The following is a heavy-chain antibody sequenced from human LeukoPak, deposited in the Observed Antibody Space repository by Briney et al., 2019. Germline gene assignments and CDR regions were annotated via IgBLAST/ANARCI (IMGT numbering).Heavy chain of an antibody. CDR1: GFTFSSYA. J-gene: IGHJ4*02. Sequence: PGGSLRLSCAASGFTFSSYAMSWVRQAPGKGLEWVSFISGSGDSTYYADSVKGRFTISRDNSKSTLHLQMSSLRVEDTALYYCAKGGSSWSYYFDYWGQGTLVTVSS. CDR3: AKGGSSWSYYFDY. CDR2: ISGSGDST. D-gene: IGHD6-13*01. V-gene: IGHV3-23*01.